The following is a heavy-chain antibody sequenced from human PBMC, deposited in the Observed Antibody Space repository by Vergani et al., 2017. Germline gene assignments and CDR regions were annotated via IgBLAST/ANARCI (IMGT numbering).Heavy chain of an antibody. V-gene: IGHV3-23*01. D-gene: IGHD6-13*01. CDR3: ARDRTAAGYYYYYYGMDV. CDR2: IKNTGDST. CDR1: GFTFSSHA. Sequence: EVQLLQSEGAVVQPGGSLRLSCVASGFTFSSHAMSWVRQGHGQGLEWVSSIKNTGDSTHYADSVKGRFTISRDNSKNSLYLQMNSLRAEDTAVYYCARDRTAAGYYYYYYGMDVWGQGTTVTVSS. J-gene: IGHJ6*02.